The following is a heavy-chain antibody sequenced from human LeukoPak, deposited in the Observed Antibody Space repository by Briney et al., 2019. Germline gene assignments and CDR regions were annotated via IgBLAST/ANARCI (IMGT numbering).Heavy chain of an antibody. J-gene: IGHJ4*02. CDR1: GGSISSSSYY. V-gene: IGHV4-39*01. Sequence: SETLSLTCTVSGGSISSSSYYWGWIRQPPGKGLEWIGSIYYSGSTYYNPSLKSRVTISVDTSKNQFSLKLSSVTAADTAVYYCIVGATTGDDYWGQGTLVTVSS. CDR3: IVGATTGDDY. CDR2: IYYSGST. D-gene: IGHD1-26*01.